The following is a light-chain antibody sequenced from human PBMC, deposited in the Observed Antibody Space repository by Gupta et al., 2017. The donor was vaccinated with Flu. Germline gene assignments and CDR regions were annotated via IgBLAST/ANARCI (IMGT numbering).Light chain of an antibody. Sequence: EIVLTQSPATLSLSPGERATLSCRAIQSVSSDLAWYQQKPGQAPRLLIYDASNGATGIPARFSGSGSGTDFTLTISSLEPEDFAVYYCQQRSNWPPGFGQGTKLEIK. J-gene: IGKJ2*03. CDR2: DAS. CDR1: QSVSSD. CDR3: QQRSNWPPG. V-gene: IGKV3-11*01.